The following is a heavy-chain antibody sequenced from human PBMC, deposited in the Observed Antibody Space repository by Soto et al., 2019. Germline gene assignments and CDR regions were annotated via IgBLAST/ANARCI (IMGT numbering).Heavy chain of an antibody. J-gene: IGHJ3*02. D-gene: IGHD2-2*01. CDR2: ISYDGSNK. CDR1: GFTFSSYA. V-gene: IGHV3-30-3*01. Sequence: PGGSLRLSCAASGFTFSSYAMHWVRQAPGKGLEWVAVISYDGSNKYYADSVKGRFTISRDNSKNTLYLQMNSLRAEDTAVYYCARPHHHCSSTSCQPYLDAFDIWGQGTMVTVSS. CDR3: ARPHHHCSSTSCQPYLDAFDI.